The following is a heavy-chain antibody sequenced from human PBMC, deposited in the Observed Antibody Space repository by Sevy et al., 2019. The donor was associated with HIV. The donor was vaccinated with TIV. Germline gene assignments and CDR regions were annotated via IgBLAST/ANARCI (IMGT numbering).Heavy chain of an antibody. J-gene: IGHJ4*02. V-gene: IGHV3-11*06. D-gene: IGHD3-10*01. CDR3: ARDAFSWFGEPNYFDY. CDR2: ISSSSSYT. CDR1: GFTFSDYY. Sequence: GGSLRLSCAASGFTFSDYYMSWIRQAPGKGLEWVSYISSSSSYTNYEASVKGRFTMSRDNAKNSLYLQMNSLRAEETAVYYCARDAFSWFGEPNYFDYWGQGTLVTVSS.